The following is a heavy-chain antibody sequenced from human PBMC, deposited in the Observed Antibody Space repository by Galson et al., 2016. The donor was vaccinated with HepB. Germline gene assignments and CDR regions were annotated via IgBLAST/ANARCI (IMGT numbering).Heavy chain of an antibody. D-gene: IGHD6-19*01. CDR2: LYHSGSI. V-gene: IGHV4-38-2*02. Sequence: SETLSLTCRVSGLSISLGYHWGWIRQSPGKGLEWIASLYHSGSIYYNPYLKSRVTVSVDTSKNEFSLKLSSVTAADTAVYFCARDRQWLERDPDAFDLWGQGTRVTVSS. CDR1: GLSISLGYH. CDR3: ARDRQWLERDPDAFDL. J-gene: IGHJ3*01.